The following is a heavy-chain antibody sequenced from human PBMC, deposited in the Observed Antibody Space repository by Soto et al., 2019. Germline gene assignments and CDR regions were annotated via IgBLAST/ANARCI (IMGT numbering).Heavy chain of an antibody. CDR2: IWYGGSNK. V-gene: IGHV3-33*01. J-gene: IGHJ6*02. CDR1: GFTFSSYG. D-gene: IGHD3-9*01. CDR3: ARDPYYILTGDYLGYYYYCMDV. Sequence: QVQLLESGGGVVQPGRSLRLSCAASGFTFSSYGMPWVRQAPGTGLEWVAVIWYGGSNKYYADSVKGRFTISRDNSTNTMYLQMNSLRAEDKAVYYCARDPYYILTGDYLGYYYYCMDVWGQGTTVTVSS.